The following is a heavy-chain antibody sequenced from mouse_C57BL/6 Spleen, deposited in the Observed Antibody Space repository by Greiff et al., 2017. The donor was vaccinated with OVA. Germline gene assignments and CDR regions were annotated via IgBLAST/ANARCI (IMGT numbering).Heavy chain of an antibody. CDR3: AREDGNEGYFDV. Sequence: VQLQQPGAELVKPGASVKLSCKASGYTFTSYWMHWVKQRPGRGLAWIGRIDPNSGGHTYNEKFTSKATLTVDKPSSTAYMPLSSLTSVDSAVYYCAREDGNEGYFDVWGTGTTVTVSS. V-gene: IGHV1-72*01. D-gene: IGHD2-1*01. CDR2: IDPNSGGH. J-gene: IGHJ1*03. CDR1: GYTFTSYW.